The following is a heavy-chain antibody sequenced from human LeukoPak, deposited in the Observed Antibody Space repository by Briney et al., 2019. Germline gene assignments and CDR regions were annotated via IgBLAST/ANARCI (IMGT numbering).Heavy chain of an antibody. CDR1: GFTFSAYS. J-gene: IGHJ5*02. D-gene: IGHD2-15*01. V-gene: IGHV3-74*01. CDR2: NNGDGSTT. CDR3: ARDPRNVGLAP. Sequence: GGSLRLSCAVSGFTFSAYSMNWVRQAPGKGLMYISRNNGDGSTTNYADVVKGRFTMSRDNVKNTLYLQMNSLRVEDTAVYYCARDPRNVGLAPWGQGTLVTVSS.